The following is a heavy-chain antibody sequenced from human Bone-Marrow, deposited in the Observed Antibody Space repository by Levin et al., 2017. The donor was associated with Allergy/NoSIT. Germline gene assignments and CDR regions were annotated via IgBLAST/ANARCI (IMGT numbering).Heavy chain of an antibody. V-gene: IGHV2-5*02. CDR1: GFSLSISGMG. D-gene: IGHD1/OR15-1a*01. CDR2: IYWDDDK. CDR3: ARRTTVGGTTHFQN. Sequence: QTLSLTCTFSGFSLSISGMGVGWIRQPPGKALEWLALIYWDDDKRYSPSLKSRLTITKDTSKNQVVLTMTNMDPVDTATYYCARRTTVGGTTHFQNWGQGTLVTVSS. J-gene: IGHJ1*01.